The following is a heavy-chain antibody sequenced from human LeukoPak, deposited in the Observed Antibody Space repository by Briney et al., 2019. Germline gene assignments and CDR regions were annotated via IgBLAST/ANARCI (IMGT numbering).Heavy chain of an antibody. CDR3: ARVKEASAFDI. V-gene: IGHV3-21*01. Sequence: GGSLRLSCAAPGFTFSTYSMTWGRQAPGKGLEWVSSISSSSGHMYYADSLKGRFTISRDNAKNSLYLQMNSLRAEDSAMYYCARVKEASAFDIWGQGTMVTVSS. CDR2: ISSSSGHM. CDR1: GFTFSTYS. D-gene: IGHD5-12*01. J-gene: IGHJ3*02.